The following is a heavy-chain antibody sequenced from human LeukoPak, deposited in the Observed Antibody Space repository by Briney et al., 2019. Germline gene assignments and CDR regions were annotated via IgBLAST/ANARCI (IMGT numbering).Heavy chain of an antibody. CDR2: ISSDGSNT. J-gene: IGHJ4*02. CDR1: GFTFSRYW. D-gene: IGHD4-17*01. Sequence: PGGSLRLSCAASGFTFSRYWMHRVRQAPGKGLAWVSRISSDGSNTNYADSVKGRFTISRDNAKNTLYLQMDSPTAEDTAVYYCVSRNYGSSPFDYWGQGTLVTVSS. CDR3: VSRNYGSSPFDY. V-gene: IGHV3-74*01.